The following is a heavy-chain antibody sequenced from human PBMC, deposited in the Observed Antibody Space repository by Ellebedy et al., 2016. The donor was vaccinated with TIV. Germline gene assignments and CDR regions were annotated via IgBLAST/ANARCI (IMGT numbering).Heavy chain of an antibody. CDR1: GFTFSDHY. Sequence: GGSLRLXXTASGFTFSDHYMSWIRQAPGKGLEWVSYITSSGSTIYYTDSVKGRVTISRDNAKNSLYLQMNSLRVEDTAVYYCARGHYGLDVWGQGTTVTVSS. CDR3: ARGHYGLDV. CDR2: ITSSGSTI. V-gene: IGHV3-11*01. J-gene: IGHJ6*02.